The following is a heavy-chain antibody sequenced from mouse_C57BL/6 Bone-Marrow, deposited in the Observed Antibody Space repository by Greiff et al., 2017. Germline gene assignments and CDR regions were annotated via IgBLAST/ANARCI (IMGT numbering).Heavy chain of an antibody. CDR2: ISNLAYSI. D-gene: IGHD1-1*01. CDR3: AIRDYGSSPLAMDY. V-gene: IGHV5-15*01. J-gene: IGHJ4*01. Sequence: EVKLMESGGGLVQPGGSLKLSCAASGFTFSDYGMAWVRQAPRKGPEWVAFISNLAYSIYYADTVTGRFTISRENAKNTLYLEMSSLRSEDTAMYYCAIRDYGSSPLAMDYWGQGTSVTVSS. CDR1: GFTFSDYG.